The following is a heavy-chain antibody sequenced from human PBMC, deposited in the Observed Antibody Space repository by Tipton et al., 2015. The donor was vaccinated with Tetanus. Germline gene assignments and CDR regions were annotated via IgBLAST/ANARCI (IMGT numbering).Heavy chain of an antibody. CDR2: ISSSNGYI. CDR3: ARVNGGVRGVFDY. D-gene: IGHD3-10*01. Sequence: SLRLSCAASGFTFSTYTMNWVRQAPGKGLEWVSSISSSNGYIYYTDSVKGRFTISRDNAKNSLYLQLNSLRAEDTAVYYCARVNGGVRGVFDYWGQGTLVTVFS. CDR1: GFTFSTYT. J-gene: IGHJ4*02. V-gene: IGHV3-21*01.